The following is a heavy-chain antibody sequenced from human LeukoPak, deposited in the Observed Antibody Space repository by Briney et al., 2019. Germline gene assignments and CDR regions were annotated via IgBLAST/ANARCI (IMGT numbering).Heavy chain of an antibody. CDR1: GFPFNTYA. Sequence: GGSLRLSCAASGFPFNTYAMSWVRQAPGKGLEWVSSIRGSGDDTYYADSVKGRFTISRDNSKHTLFLQMSGLRAGDTAVYYCAKDSTDYVNRVSRLFDFWGQGALVLVSS. D-gene: IGHD3-16*01. CDR2: IRGSGDDT. CDR3: AKDSTDYVNRVSRLFDF. J-gene: IGHJ4*02. V-gene: IGHV3-23*01.